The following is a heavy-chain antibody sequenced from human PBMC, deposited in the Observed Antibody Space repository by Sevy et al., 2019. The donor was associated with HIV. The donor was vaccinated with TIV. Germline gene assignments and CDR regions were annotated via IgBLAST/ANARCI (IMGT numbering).Heavy chain of an antibody. CDR1: GFTFSSYS. CDR3: ATGKVNYYDSSFARV. Sequence: GGSVRLSCAASGFTFSSYSMNWVRQAPGKGLEWVSSISSSSSYIYYADSVKGRFTISRDNAKNSLYLQMNSLRAEDTAVYYCATGKVNYYDSSFARVWGQGTLVTVSS. D-gene: IGHD3-22*01. J-gene: IGHJ4*02. CDR2: ISSSSSYI. V-gene: IGHV3-21*01.